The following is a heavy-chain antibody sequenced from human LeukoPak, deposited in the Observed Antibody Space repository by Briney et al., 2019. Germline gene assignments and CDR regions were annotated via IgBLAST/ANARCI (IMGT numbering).Heavy chain of an antibody. J-gene: IGHJ4*02. CDR2: MNPNSGNT. CDR1: GYTFTSYD. D-gene: IGHD2-15*01. Sequence: GASVKVSCTASGYTFTSYDINWVRQAPGQGLEWMGWMNPNSGNTGYAQKFQGRVTITRNTSISTAYMELSSLRSEDTAVYYCARVRRYCSGGSCSYYFDYWGQGTLVTVSS. CDR3: ARVRRYCSGGSCSYYFDY. V-gene: IGHV1-8*03.